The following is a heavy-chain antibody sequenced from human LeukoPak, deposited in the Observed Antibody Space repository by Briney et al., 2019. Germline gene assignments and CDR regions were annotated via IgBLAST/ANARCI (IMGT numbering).Heavy chain of an antibody. CDR3: VRDFRSADY. CDR1: GFTFSNYC. J-gene: IGHJ4*02. Sequence: PGGFLRFSCTASGFTFSNYCMHWVRHTPGKGLIWVSRICPGGTITNYADSVKGRFTISRDDAKNMMFLQMNSLRADDTAVYYCVRDFRSADYWGQGILVTVSS. V-gene: IGHV3-74*01. CDR2: ICPGGTIT.